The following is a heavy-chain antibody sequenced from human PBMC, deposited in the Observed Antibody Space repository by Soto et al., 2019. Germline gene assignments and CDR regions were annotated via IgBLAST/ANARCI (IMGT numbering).Heavy chain of an antibody. V-gene: IGHV3-23*01. CDR2: ISGSGGST. D-gene: IGHD3-16*01. CDR3: AKYDYDWVSPRYFDY. Sequence: PGGSLRLSCAASGFTLSSYAMSWVRQAPGKGLEWVSAISGSGGSTYYADSVKGRFTISRDNSKNTLYLQMNSLRAEDTAVYYCAKYDYDWVSPRYFDYWGQGTLVTVSS. J-gene: IGHJ4*02. CDR1: GFTLSSYA.